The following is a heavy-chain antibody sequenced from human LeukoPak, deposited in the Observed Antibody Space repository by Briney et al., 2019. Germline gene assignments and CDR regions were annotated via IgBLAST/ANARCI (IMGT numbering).Heavy chain of an antibody. J-gene: IGHJ3*02. CDR1: GDSISSYY. Sequence: SETLCLACTVSGDSISSYYWSWIRQPPGTGLEWIGYIYYSGSTNYNPSLKSRVTISVDTSKNQFSLKLSSVTAADTAVYYCARAVLTMVRVSFAFDIWGQGTMVTVSS. CDR3: ARAVLTMVRVSFAFDI. V-gene: IGHV4-59*01. D-gene: IGHD3-10*01. CDR2: IYYSGST.